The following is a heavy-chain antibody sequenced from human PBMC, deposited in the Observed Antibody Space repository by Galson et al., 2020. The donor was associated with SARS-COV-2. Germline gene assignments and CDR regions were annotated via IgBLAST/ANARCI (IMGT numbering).Heavy chain of an antibody. V-gene: IGHV3-7*01. D-gene: IGHD3-3*01. CDR3: ARVQRGDWSGYYFDYYYYMDV. CDR2: IKQDGSEK. Sequence: QLGESLKISCAASGFTFSSYWMSWVRQAPGKGLEWVANIKQDGSEKYYVDSVKGRFTISRDNAKNSLYLQMNSLRAEDTAVYYCARVQRGDWSGYYFDYYYYMDVWGKGTTVTVSS. CDR1: GFTFSSYW. J-gene: IGHJ6*03.